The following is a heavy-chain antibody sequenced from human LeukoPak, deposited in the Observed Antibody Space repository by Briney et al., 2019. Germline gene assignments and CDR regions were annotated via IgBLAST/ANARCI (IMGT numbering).Heavy chain of an antibody. D-gene: IGHD4-17*01. V-gene: IGHV3-23*01. CDR3: AKYFTFYGDSRGYYFDF. CDR2: TSARGGDT. J-gene: IGHJ4*02. Sequence: PGGSLRLSCAASGFTFSGYAMSWVRQTPGKGLEWVSATSARGGDTYYADSVKGRFAISRDNSKNTVYLQMNSLRAEDTALYYCAKYFTFYGDSRGYYFDFWGQGILVTVSS. CDR1: GFTFSGYA.